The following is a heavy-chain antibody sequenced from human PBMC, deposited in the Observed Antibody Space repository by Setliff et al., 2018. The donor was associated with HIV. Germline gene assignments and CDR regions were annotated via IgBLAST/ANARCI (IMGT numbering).Heavy chain of an antibody. J-gene: IGHJ5*02. Sequence: PSETLSLTCTVSGGSISSYYWSWIRQPPGKGLEWIGYIFYSGSTNYNPSLKSRVTISVDASKNQFSPRLSSVTAADTAVYYCARGFLRSRRRWFDPWGQGTLVTVSS. CDR2: IFYSGST. D-gene: IGHD4-17*01. CDR3: ARGFLRSRRRWFDP. V-gene: IGHV4-59*01. CDR1: GGSISSYY.